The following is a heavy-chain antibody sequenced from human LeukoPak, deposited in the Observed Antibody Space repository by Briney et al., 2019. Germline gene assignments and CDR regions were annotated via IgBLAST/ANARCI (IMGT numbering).Heavy chain of an antibody. J-gene: IGHJ6*04. CDR3: ADLGITMCGDV. CDR1: GFTFCSYE. D-gene: IGHD3-10*02. V-gene: IGHV3-48*03. Sequence: PGVSLRLSCAASGFTFCSYERNWVRQAPGKGLEWVSYIISSGSTIYYADSVKGRFTISRDNAKHSLYLQMNSLRAEDTAVYYCADLGITMCGDVWGKGTPVTISS. CDR2: IISSGSTI.